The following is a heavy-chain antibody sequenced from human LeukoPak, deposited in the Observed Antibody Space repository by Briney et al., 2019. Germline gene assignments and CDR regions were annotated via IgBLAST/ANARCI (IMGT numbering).Heavy chain of an antibody. J-gene: IGHJ3*02. D-gene: IGHD1-26*01. Sequence: ASVKVSCKASGYAFTGYYMHWVRRAPGQGLEWMGWINPNSGGTNYAQKFQGRVTMTRDTSISTAYMELSRLRSDDTAVYYCARDWNVGATIGDAFDIWGQGTMVTVSS. CDR2: INPNSGGT. CDR1: GYAFTGYY. V-gene: IGHV1-2*02. CDR3: ARDWNVGATIGDAFDI.